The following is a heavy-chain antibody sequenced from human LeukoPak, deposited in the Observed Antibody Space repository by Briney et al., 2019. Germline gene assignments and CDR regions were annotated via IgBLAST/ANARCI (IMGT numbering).Heavy chain of an antibody. CDR2: IYTSGST. CDR3: ARDLRGYSSSWYHYYYGMDV. J-gene: IGHJ6*02. V-gene: IGHV4-4*07. CDR1: GGSISSYY. D-gene: IGHD6-13*01. Sequence: SETLSLTCTVSGGSISSYYWSWIRQPAGKGLEWFGRIYTSGSTNYNPSLKSRVTMSVDTSKNQFSLKLSSVTAADTAVYYCARDLRGYSSSWYHYYYGMDVWGQGTTVTVSS.